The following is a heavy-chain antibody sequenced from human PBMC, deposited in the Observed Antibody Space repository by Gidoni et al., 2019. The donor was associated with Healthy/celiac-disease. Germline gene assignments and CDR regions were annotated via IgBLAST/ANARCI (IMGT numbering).Heavy chain of an antibody. CDR3: AKSSLLWFGELSWDY. V-gene: IGHV3-23*01. CDR1: GFTFSSYA. Sequence: EVQLLESGGGLVQPGGSLRLSCAASGFTFSSYAMSWVRQAPGKGLEWVSAISGSGGSTYYADSVKGRFTISRDNSKNTLYLQMNSLRAEDTAVYYFAKSSLLWFGELSWDYWGQGTLVTVSS. J-gene: IGHJ4*02. CDR2: ISGSGGST. D-gene: IGHD3-10*01.